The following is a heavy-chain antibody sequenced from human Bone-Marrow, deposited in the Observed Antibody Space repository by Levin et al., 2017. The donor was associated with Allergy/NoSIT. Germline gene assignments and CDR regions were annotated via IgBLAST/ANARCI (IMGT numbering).Heavy chain of an antibody. CDR2: ITWNSGSI. CDR1: GFNFDDYA. CDR3: ASYDFWNSYYVQ. J-gene: IGHJ4*02. Sequence: QTGGSLRLSCGASGFNFDDYAMHWVRQLPGKGLEWVSSITWNSGSIGYADSVKGRFTISRDNAKNSLYLQMNSLRVEDTALYYCASYDFWNSYYVQWGQGTLVTVST. D-gene: IGHD3-3*01. V-gene: IGHV3-9*01.